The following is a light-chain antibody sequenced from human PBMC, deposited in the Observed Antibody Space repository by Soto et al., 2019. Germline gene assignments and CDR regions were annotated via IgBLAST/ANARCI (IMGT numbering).Light chain of an antibody. J-gene: IGKJ2*01. CDR3: QQYGSSPRYT. V-gene: IGKV3-20*01. CDR1: QSGSSSY. Sequence: EIVLTQSPGTLALSPGERATLSCRASQSGSSSYLAWYQQKPGQAPRLLIYGASSRATGIPDRFSGSGSGTHFTLTISRLEPEDFSVYYCQQYGSSPRYTFGQGTKLEIK. CDR2: GAS.